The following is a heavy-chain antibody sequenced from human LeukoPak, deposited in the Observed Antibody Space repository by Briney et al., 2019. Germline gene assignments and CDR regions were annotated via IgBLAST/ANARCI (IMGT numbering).Heavy chain of an antibody. V-gene: IGHV3-21*01. CDR1: GFTFSSYS. CDR3: ARGWSSDAFDF. Sequence: GSLRLSCAASGFTFSSYSLNWVRQAPEKGLEWVASISSSSSYIYYRDSLKGRFIISRDNRRRSLYLEMNSLRAEDTAVYYCARGWSSDAFDFWGQGTTVTVSS. D-gene: IGHD1-1*01. CDR2: ISSSSSYI. J-gene: IGHJ3*01.